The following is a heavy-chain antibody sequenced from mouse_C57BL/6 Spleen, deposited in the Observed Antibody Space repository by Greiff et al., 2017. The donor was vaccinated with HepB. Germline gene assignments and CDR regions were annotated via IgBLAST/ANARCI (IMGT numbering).Heavy chain of an antibody. J-gene: IGHJ2*01. Sequence: VQLQQSVAELVRPGASVKLSCTASGFNIKNTYMHWVKQRPEQGLEWIGRIDPANGNTNYAPKFPGKATITADTSSNTAYLQLSSLTSEDTAIYYCAALTYYSNYFDYWGQGTTLTVSS. D-gene: IGHD2-5*01. CDR3: AALTYYSNYFDY. CDR1: GFNIKNTY. V-gene: IGHV14-3*01. CDR2: IDPANGNT.